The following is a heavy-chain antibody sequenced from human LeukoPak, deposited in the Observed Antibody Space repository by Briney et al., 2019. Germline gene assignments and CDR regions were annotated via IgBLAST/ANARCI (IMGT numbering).Heavy chain of an antibody. Sequence: GGSLRLSCAASGFTFSTYEMNWVRQVPGKGLEWVSDISSSGTTIYYADSVKGRFTVSRDNAKNSLYLQMYSLRAEDTAVYYCARERGGGYCSGGSCYRGYFDYWGQGTLVTVSS. V-gene: IGHV3-48*03. CDR1: GFTFSTYE. CDR2: ISSSGTTI. J-gene: IGHJ4*02. CDR3: ARERGGGYCSGGSCYRGYFDY. D-gene: IGHD2-15*01.